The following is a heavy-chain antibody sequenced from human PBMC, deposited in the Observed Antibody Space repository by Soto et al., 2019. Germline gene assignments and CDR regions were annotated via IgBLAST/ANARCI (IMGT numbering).Heavy chain of an antibody. CDR2: IYYSGST. CDR1: GGSISSSSYY. Sequence: SETLSLTCTVSGGSISSSSYYWGWIRQPPGKGLEWIGSIYYSGSTYYNPSLKSRVTISVDTSKNQFSLKLSSVTAADTAVYYCRVSPRLVGNYSWGQGTLVTVSS. J-gene: IGHJ4*02. D-gene: IGHD2-2*01. V-gene: IGHV4-39*01. CDR3: RVSPRLVGNYS.